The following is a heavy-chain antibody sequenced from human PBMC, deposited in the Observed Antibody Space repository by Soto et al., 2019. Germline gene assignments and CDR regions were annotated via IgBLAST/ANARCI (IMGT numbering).Heavy chain of an antibody. CDR2: IIGSGGST. CDR1: GFTFSSYA. J-gene: IGHJ6*03. Sequence: EVQLLESGGGLVQPGGSLRLSCAASGFTFSSYAMSWVRQAPGKGLEWVSAIIGSGGSTYYADSVKGRFTISRDNSKNTLYLQMNSLSSEDTAVYYCAKGPIRYYYSYMDVWGKGTTVTVSS. V-gene: IGHV3-23*01. CDR3: AKGPIRYYYSYMDV.